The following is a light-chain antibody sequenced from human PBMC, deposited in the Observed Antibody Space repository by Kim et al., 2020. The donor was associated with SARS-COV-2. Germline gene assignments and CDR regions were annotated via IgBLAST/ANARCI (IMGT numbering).Light chain of an antibody. CDR3: QSADTSGPYPHVI. CDR1: ALPTQY. J-gene: IGLJ2*01. CDR2: KDS. V-gene: IGLV3-25*03. Sequence: GHTASIICSGYALPTQYVYWYQQKAGQAPVLVIYKDSGRPSGIPVRFSGSSSGTTVTLTISGVQAEDEADYYFQSADTSGPYPHVIFGGGTQLTVL.